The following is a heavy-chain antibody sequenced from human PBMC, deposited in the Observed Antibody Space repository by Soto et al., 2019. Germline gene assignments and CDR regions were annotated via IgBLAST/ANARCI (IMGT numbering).Heavy chain of an antibody. CDR2: INAGNGNT. CDR1: GFTFTNYA. CDR3: ARDQGIQLWLLA. D-gene: IGHD5-18*01. V-gene: IGHV1-3*01. J-gene: IGHJ4*02. Sequence: QVQLVQSGAEVRKPGASVKVSCKGSGFTFTNYAMHWVRQAPGQGLEWMGWINAGNGNTQYSQKFQGRVTFTRDTSANTAYMELSSLTSEDTAVYYCARDQGIQLWLLAWGQGTLVTVSS.